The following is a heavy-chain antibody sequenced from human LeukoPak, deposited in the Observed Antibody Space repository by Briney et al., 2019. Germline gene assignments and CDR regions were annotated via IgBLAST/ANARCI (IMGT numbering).Heavy chain of an antibody. Sequence: SETLSLTCTASGGSISVSSYYWGWIRQPPGKGLEWIGNIFYNGKTYYNPSLKSRVTISVDTSKNQFSLKLSSVTAADTAVYLCARHRDTGYYYYMDVWGTGTTVTVSS. CDR2: IFYNGKT. D-gene: IGHD1-1*01. CDR1: GGSISVSSYY. CDR3: ARHRDTGYYYYMDV. J-gene: IGHJ6*03. V-gene: IGHV4-39*01.